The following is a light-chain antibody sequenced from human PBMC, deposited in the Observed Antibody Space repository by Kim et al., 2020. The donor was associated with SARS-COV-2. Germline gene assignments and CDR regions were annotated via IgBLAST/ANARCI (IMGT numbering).Light chain of an antibody. CDR3: GTWDSSLSAYV. CDR2: DNN. CDR1: NSNIGNNY. J-gene: IGLJ1*01. Sequence: GQKVTISCSGSNSNIGNNYVSWYQQLPGTAPKLLIYDNNKRPSGIPDRFSGSKSGPSATLGITGLQTGDEADYYCGTWDSSLSAYVFGTGTKVTVL. V-gene: IGLV1-51*01.